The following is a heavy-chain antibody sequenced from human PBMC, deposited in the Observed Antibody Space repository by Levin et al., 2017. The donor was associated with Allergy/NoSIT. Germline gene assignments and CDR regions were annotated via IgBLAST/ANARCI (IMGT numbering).Heavy chain of an antibody. CDR1: GFTFSSYA. J-gene: IGHJ4*02. CDR3: AKDFIEQQLGPIGH. D-gene: IGHD6-13*01. Sequence: AGGSLRLSCAASGFTFSSYAMSWVRQAPGKGLEWVSAISGSGGSTYYADSVKGRFTISRDNSKNTLYLQMNSLRAEDTAVYYCAKDFIEQQLGPIGHWGQGTLVTVSS. V-gene: IGHV3-23*01. CDR2: ISGSGGST.